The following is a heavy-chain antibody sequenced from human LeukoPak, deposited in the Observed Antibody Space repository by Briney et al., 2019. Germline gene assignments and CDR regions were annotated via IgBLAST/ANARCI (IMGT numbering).Heavy chain of an antibody. CDR3: ARDAYDSSGYYPYYFDC. CDR1: GGTFSSYA. CDR2: IIPIIGTA. Sequence: SVKVSCKASGGTFSSYAISWVRQAPGQGLEWMGGIIPIIGTANYAQKFQGRVTITTDESTSTAYMELSSLRSEDTAVYYCARDAYDSSGYYPYYFDCWGQGTLVTVSS. D-gene: IGHD3-22*01. J-gene: IGHJ4*02. V-gene: IGHV1-69*05.